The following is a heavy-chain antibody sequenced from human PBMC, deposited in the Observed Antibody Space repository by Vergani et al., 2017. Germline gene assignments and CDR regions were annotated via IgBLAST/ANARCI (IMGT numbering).Heavy chain of an antibody. J-gene: IGHJ4*02. V-gene: IGHV3-9*01. CDR1: GFTFDDYA. CDR3: AKGGSGGSMAVAGPNFDY. Sequence: EVQLVEYGGGLVQPGRSLRLSCAASGFTFDDYAMHWVRQAPGKGLEWVSGISWNSGSIGYADSVKGRFTISRDNAKNSLYLQMNSLRAEDTALYYCAKGGSGGSMAVAGPNFDYWGQGTLVTVSS. D-gene: IGHD6-19*01. CDR2: ISWNSGSI.